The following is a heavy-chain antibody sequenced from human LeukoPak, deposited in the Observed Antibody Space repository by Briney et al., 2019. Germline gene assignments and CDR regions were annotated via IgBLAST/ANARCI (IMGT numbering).Heavy chain of an antibody. Sequence: GGSLRLSCAASGFTFSDYYMNWIRQTPGKGLEWIAHISGGADTIEYTESMKGQFTISRDNAKNSLFLQMDSLRVEDTAIYYCAREMNTAMINLDAWGQGTPVTVSS. J-gene: IGHJ5*02. D-gene: IGHD5-18*01. CDR2: ISGGADTI. CDR3: AREMNTAMINLDA. CDR1: GFTFSDYY. V-gene: IGHV3-11*04.